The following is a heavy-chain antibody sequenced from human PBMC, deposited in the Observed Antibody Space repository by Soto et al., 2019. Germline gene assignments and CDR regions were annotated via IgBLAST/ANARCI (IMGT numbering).Heavy chain of an antibody. J-gene: IGHJ6*02. CDR2: ISYDGSNK. V-gene: IGHV3-30-3*01. CDR3: ARGTPNWYLSRAYYYYGMDV. Sequence: QVQLVESGGGVVQPGRSLRLSCAASGFTFSSYAMHWVRQAPGKGLEWVAVISYDGSNKYYADSVKGRFTISRDNSKNPLYLQMNSLRAEDTAVYYCARGTPNWYLSRAYYYYGMDVWGQGTTVTVSS. CDR1: GFTFSSYA. D-gene: IGHD6-13*01.